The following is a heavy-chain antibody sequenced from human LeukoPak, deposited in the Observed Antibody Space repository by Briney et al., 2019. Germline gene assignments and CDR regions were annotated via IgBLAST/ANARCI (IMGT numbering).Heavy chain of an antibody. CDR3: ATGGYSYGYGYYYYYMDV. CDR1: GYTLTELS. D-gene: IGHD5-18*01. J-gene: IGHJ6*03. CDR2: FDPEDGET. Sequence: ASVKVSCKVSGYTLTELSMHWVRQAPGKGLEWMGGFDPEDGETIYAQKFQGRVTMTEDTSTDTAYMELSSLRSEDTAVYYCATGGYSYGYGYYYYYMDVWGKGTTVTVSS. V-gene: IGHV1-24*01.